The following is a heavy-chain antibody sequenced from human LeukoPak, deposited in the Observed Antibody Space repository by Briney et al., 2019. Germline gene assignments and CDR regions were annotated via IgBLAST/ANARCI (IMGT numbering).Heavy chain of an antibody. J-gene: IGHJ4*02. V-gene: IGHV1-69*06. CDR1: GYTFTNSY. CDR3: ARPMTDYCDRSGYCGLYGL. CDR2: IIPISDSP. Sequence: GASVKVSCKASGYTFTNSYIHWVRQAPGQALEWMGGIIPISDSPHSAQRFQGRVTITADKSTSTVNMELSNLTSEDTAVYYCARPMTDYCDRSGYCGLYGLWGQGTLVTVSS. D-gene: IGHD3-22*01.